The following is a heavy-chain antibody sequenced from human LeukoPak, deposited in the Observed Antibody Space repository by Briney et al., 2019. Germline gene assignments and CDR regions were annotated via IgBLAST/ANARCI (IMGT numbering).Heavy chain of an antibody. CDR3: AKDPDADNDFWSGYYHY. D-gene: IGHD3-3*01. CDR2: ISGSGDST. J-gene: IGHJ4*02. V-gene: IGHV3-23*01. Sequence: GGSLRLSCAASGFTFSSYAMSWVRQAPGKGLGWVSTISGSGDSTFYADSVKGRLTISRDKSKNMLYLQMNSQRAEDTAVYYCAKDPDADNDFWSGYYHYWGQGTLVTVSS. CDR1: GFTFSSYA.